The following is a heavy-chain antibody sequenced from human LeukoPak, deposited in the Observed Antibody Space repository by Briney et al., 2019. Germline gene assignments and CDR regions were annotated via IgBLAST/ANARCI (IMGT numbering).Heavy chain of an antibody. CDR1: GYTFTSYG. V-gene: IGHV1-18*01. Sequence: ASVKVSCKASGYTFTSYGISWVRQAPGQGLEWMGWISAYNGNTNYAQKLQGRVTMTRDTSISTASLDLSKLRSDDTAVYYCARESIRIVGAAKVKFFDYWGQGTLLTVSS. J-gene: IGHJ4*02. CDR2: ISAYNGNT. CDR3: ARESIRIVGAAKVKFFDY. D-gene: IGHD1-26*01.